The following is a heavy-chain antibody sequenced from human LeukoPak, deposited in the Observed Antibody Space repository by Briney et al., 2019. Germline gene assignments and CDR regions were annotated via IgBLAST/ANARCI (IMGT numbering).Heavy chain of an antibody. CDR2: ISYDGSNQ. Sequence: PGGSLRLSCAASGFTFSVYAVHWVRQAPGKGLEWVALISYDGSNQYYADSVKGRFTISRDNSKNTLYLQMNSLRAEDTAFYFCAKTALSTSAWYPYYFDYWGQGTLVTVSS. CDR1: GFTFSVYA. D-gene: IGHD6-19*01. V-gene: IGHV3-30-3*02. CDR3: AKTALSTSAWYPYYFDY. J-gene: IGHJ4*02.